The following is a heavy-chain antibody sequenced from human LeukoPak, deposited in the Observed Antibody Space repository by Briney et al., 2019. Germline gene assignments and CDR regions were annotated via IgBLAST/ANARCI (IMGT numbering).Heavy chain of an antibody. D-gene: IGHD2-2*01. J-gene: IGHJ6*02. Sequence: SGTLSLTCAVSGGSISSSNWWSWVRQPPGKGLEWIGEIDHSGTTNYNPSLKSRVTISVDTSKNQFSLKLSSVTAADTAVYYCARFSVVVPAATPGGYYYYGMDVWGQGTTVTVSS. CDR3: ARFSVVVPAATPGGYYYYGMDV. CDR1: GGSISSSNW. V-gene: IGHV4-4*02. CDR2: IDHSGTT.